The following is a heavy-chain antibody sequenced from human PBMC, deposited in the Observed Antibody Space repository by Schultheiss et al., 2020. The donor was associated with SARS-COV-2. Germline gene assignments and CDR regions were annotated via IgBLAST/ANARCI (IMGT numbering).Heavy chain of an antibody. D-gene: IGHD5-12*01. CDR1: GDSVSSNSAA. CDR3: ARDRPRGYSDSGVFWFDP. J-gene: IGHJ5*02. CDR2: TYYRSKWYN. V-gene: IGHV6-1*01. Sequence: SQTLSLTCAISGDSVSSNSAAWNWIRQSPSRGLEWLGRTYYRSKWYNDYAVSVKSRITINPDTSKNQFSLQLNSVTPEDTAVYYCARDRPRGYSDSGVFWFDPWGLGTLVTVSS.